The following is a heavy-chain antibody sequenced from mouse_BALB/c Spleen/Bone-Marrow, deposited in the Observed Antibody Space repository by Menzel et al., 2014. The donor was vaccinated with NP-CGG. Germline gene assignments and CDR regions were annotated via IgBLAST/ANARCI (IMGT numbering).Heavy chain of an antibody. CDR2: IYPGSGST. V-gene: IGHV1-84*02. Sequence: QVQLKDSGPELVKPGASVKISCKASGYTFTDYYINWVKQKPGQGLEWIGWIYPGSGSTKYNEKFKGKATLTVDTSSSTAYMQRSSLTSEDTAGYVCANLGRYAMDYWGQGTSGTVSS. CDR1: GYTFTDYY. CDR3: ANLGRYAMDY. J-gene: IGHJ4*01. D-gene: IGHD3-1*01.